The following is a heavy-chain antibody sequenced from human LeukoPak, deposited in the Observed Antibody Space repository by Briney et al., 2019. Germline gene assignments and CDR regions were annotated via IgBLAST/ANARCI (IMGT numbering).Heavy chain of an antibody. J-gene: IGHJ5*02. CDR1: GFIFSDYY. CDR3: ARVSDTAMRAPFDP. Sequence: PGGSLRLSCAASGFIFSDYYMNWVRQAPGKGLEWVSSISSSSSYIYYADSVKGRFTISRDNAKNSLYLQMNSLRAEDTAVYYCARVSDTAMRAPFDPWGQGTLVTVSS. V-gene: IGHV3-21*01. CDR2: ISSSSSYI. D-gene: IGHD5-18*01.